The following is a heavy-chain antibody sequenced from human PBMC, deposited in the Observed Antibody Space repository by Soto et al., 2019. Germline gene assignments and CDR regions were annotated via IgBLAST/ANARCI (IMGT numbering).Heavy chain of an antibody. CDR2: ISVSGGST. CDR1: GFTFSSYA. CDR3: ASNPRYDPPHT. V-gene: IGHV3-23*01. J-gene: IGHJ5*02. D-gene: IGHD3-16*01. Sequence: EVQLLESVGGLVQHGGSLRLSCAASGFTFSSYAMSWVRQAPGTGLAWVSGISVSGGSTYYADSVKGRFTISRDNPKNTLYLQMTRLRAEDTPVYYCASNPRYDPPHTWGQGTLVTVA.